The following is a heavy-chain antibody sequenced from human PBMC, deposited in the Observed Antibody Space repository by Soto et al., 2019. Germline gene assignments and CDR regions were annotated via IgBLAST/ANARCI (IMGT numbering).Heavy chain of an antibody. CDR2: INYSGST. CDR1: GGSISSGGYY. J-gene: IGHJ4*02. Sequence: QVQLQESGPGLVKPSQTLSLTCTVSGGSISSGGYYWSWIRQHPGKGLEWIGYINYSGSTYYNPSLKSRVTISVDTSKNQCSLKLSSVTAADTAVYYCAREWRDYYFDYWGQGTLVTVSS. V-gene: IGHV4-31*03. CDR3: AREWRDYYFDY.